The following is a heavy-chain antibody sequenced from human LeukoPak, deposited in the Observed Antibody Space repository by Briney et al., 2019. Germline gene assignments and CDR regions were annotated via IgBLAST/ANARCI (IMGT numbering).Heavy chain of an antibody. CDR3: ARDKVVVAATDAFDI. J-gene: IGHJ3*02. D-gene: IGHD2-15*01. Sequence: PGGSLRLSCAASGFTFSSYGMNWVRQAPGKGLEWVSSISSSSSYIYYADSVKGRFTISRDNAKNSLYLQMNSLRAEDTAVYYCARDKVVVAATDAFDIWGQGTMVTVSS. CDR1: GFTFSSYG. CDR2: ISSSSSYI. V-gene: IGHV3-21*01.